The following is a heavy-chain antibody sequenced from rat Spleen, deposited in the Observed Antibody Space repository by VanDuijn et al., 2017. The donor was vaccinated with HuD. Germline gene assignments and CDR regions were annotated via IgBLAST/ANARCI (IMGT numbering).Heavy chain of an antibody. CDR3: ARRRGQVYNNYFDY. Sequence: EVQLQESGPGLVKPSQSLSLTCSVTGYSITSNYWDWIRKFPGNKMEWIGHISYSGSTNYNPSLKSRLSITRDTSKNQFFLQLNSVTTEDTATYYCARRRGQVYNNYFDYWGQGVMVTVSS. CDR1: GYSITSNY. J-gene: IGHJ2*01. CDR2: ISYSGST. D-gene: IGHD1-10*01. V-gene: IGHV3-1*01.